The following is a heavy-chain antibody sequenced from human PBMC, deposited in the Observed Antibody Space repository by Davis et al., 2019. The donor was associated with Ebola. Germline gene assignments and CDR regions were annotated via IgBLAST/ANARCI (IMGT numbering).Heavy chain of an antibody. Sequence: MPSETLSLTCTVSGDSISTGGYSWSWIRQPPGKGLEWIGYIYHSGSTYYNPSLKSRVTISVDRSKNQFSLKLSSVTAADTAVYYCARGGFTIFSGRSRAGMHFDPWGQGTLVTVSS. CDR3: ARGGFTIFSGRSRAGMHFDP. CDR1: GDSISTGGYS. CDR2: IYHSGST. V-gene: IGHV4-30-2*01. D-gene: IGHD3-3*01. J-gene: IGHJ5*02.